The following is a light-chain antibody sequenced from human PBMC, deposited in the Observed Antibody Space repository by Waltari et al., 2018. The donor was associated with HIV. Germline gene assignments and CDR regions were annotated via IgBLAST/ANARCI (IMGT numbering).Light chain of an antibody. CDR1: RTVFYSSDNQNY. V-gene: IGKV4-1*01. J-gene: IGKJ4*01. CDR2: WAS. Sequence: DIVMTQSPDSLPVSLGERATINCTSSRTVFYSSDNQNYLAWYLQRPGQSPKVLIFWASTRAFGVSDRFRGSGSGTHFSLTLSSLQADDVGIYYCQQYYTVPPTFGGGTKVEI. CDR3: QQYYTVPPT.